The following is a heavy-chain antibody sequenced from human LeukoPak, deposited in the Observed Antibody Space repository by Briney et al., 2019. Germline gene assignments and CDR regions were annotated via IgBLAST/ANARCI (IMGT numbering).Heavy chain of an antibody. V-gene: IGHV1-18*01. CDR2: ISANNGHT. CDR3: AKVLSSLHYYYAMDV. Sequence: ASVKVSCKASGYIFTSYGLSWVRQAPGQGLEWMGWISANNGHTHYAQEFQGRLTITRDMSTRTVDMELRSLRSDDTAVYYCAKVLSSLHYYYAMDVWGQGTTVIVSS. D-gene: IGHD2/OR15-2a*01. J-gene: IGHJ6*02. CDR1: GYIFTSYG.